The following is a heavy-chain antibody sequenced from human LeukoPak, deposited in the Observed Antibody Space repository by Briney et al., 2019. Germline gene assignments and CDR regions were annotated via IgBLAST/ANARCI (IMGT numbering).Heavy chain of an antibody. CDR2: ISYDGSNK. J-gene: IGHJ4*02. V-gene: IGHV3-30*04. CDR1: GFTFSSYA. CDR3: ATLSSGVFDY. D-gene: IGHD6-19*01. Sequence: GRSLRLSCAASGFTFSSYAMHWVRQAPGKGLEWVAVISYDGSNKYYADSVKGRFTISRDNSKNTLYLQMNSLRAEDTAVYYCATLSSGVFDYWGQGTLVTVPS.